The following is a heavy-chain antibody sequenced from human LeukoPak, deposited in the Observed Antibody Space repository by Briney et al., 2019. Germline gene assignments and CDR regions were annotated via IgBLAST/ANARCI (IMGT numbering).Heavy chain of an antibody. D-gene: IGHD2-2*01. J-gene: IGHJ6*04. CDR3: ALAAMEDYYYYGMDV. CDR2: ISYDGSNK. Sequence: PGGSLRLSCAASGFTFTSYGTHWVRQAPGKGLEWVAVISYDGSNKYYADSVKGRFTISRDRSKNTVYLQMNSLRAEDTAVYYCALAAMEDYYYYGMDVWGKGTTVTVSS. CDR1: GFTFTSYG. V-gene: IGHV3-30*03.